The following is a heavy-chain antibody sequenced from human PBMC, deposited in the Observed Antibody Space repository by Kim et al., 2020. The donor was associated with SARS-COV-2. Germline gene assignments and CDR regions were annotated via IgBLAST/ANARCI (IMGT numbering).Heavy chain of an antibody. CDR3: AKDRAPLSSSWYVAPRRYYYYGMDV. Sequence: GGSLRLSCAASGFTFSSYAMSWVRQAPGKGLEWVSAISGSGGSTYYADSVKGRFTISRDNSKNTLYLQMNSLRAEDTAVYYCAKDRAPLSSSWYVAPRRYYYYGMDVWGQGTTVTVSS. CDR2: ISGSGGST. V-gene: IGHV3-23*01. D-gene: IGHD6-13*01. J-gene: IGHJ6*02. CDR1: GFTFSSYA.